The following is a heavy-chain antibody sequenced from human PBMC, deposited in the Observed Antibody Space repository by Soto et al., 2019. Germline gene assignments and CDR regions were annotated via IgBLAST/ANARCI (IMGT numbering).Heavy chain of an antibody. D-gene: IGHD3-3*01. J-gene: IGHJ6*02. Sequence: QVQLVESGGGVGQPGRSLRLSCAASGFTFSSYGMHWVRPAPGKGREWVEVISYDGSNKYYADSVKGRFTISRDNSKNTLYLQMNSLRAEDTAVYYCAKDRSRITIFGVVTPGGRDGWGQGTTVTVSS. CDR1: GFTFSSYG. CDR3: AKDRSRITIFGVVTPGGRDG. CDR2: ISYDGSNK. V-gene: IGHV3-30*18.